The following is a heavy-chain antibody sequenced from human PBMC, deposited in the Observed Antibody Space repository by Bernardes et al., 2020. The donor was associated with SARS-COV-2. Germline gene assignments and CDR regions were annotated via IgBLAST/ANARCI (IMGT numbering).Heavy chain of an antibody. CDR1: GGSISSGDYS. Sequence: LALTFTVSGGSISSGDYSWSWIRQPPGKGLEWIGYIYYSGSPYYNPSLKSRVTISVDTSKNQFSLKLSSVTAADTAVYYCAREIFAITIFGVVTRWFDPWGQGT. D-gene: IGHD3-3*01. J-gene: IGHJ5*02. CDR2: IYYSGSP. CDR3: AREIFAITIFGVVTRWFDP. V-gene: IGHV4-30-4*01.